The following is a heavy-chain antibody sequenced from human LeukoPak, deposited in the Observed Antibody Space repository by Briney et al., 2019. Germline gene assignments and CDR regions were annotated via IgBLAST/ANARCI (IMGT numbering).Heavy chain of an antibody. J-gene: IGHJ4*02. CDR2: ISGSGGST. CDR3: AKNYYDSSGYYYFDY. V-gene: IGHV3-23*01. D-gene: IGHD3-22*01. CDR1: GFTFSSYA. Sequence: PGGSLRLSCAASGFTFSSYAMSWVRQAPGKGLEWVSAISGSGGSTYYADSVKGRFTISRDNSKNTLYLQMSSLRAEDTAVYYCAKNYYDSSGYYYFDYWGQGTLVTVSS.